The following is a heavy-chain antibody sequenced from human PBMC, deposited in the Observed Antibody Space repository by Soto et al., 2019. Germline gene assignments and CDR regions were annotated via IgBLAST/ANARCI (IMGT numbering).Heavy chain of an antibody. J-gene: IGHJ4*02. Sequence: PGGSLRLSCAASGFTFSSYAMSWVRQAPGKGLEWVSVISGSGGSTHYADSVKGRSTISRDNSKNTLHLQVNSLRGEDTAVYYCVKEADISGYYPDYWGQGTQVTVSS. CDR2: ISGSGGST. CDR3: VKEADISGYYPDY. D-gene: IGHD3-22*01. V-gene: IGHV3-23*01. CDR1: GFTFSSYA.